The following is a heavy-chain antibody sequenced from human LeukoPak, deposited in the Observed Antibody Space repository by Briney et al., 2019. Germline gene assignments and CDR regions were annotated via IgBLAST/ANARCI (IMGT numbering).Heavy chain of an antibody. V-gene: IGHV3-23*01. Sequence: GGSLRPSCAASGFSFSSFAMTWVRQAPGKGLEWVSSITGGHYPTYNTDSVKGRFTISRDNSKNTLYLQMNSLRAEDTAVYYCAREGYSYGYGWFDPWGQGTLVTVSS. J-gene: IGHJ5*02. CDR2: ITGGHYPT. D-gene: IGHD5-18*01. CDR3: AREGYSYGYGWFDP. CDR1: GFSFSSFA.